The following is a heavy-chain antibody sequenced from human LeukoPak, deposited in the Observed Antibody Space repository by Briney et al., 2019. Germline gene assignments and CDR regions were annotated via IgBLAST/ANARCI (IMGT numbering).Heavy chain of an antibody. CDR3: ASGWSGFFDS. V-gene: IGHV4-59*01. Sequence: SETPSLTCAVSGGSISSYYWSWIRQPPGKGLECIGYIYYSGSTTYNPSLKSRVAISVDTSKKRFSLKLTSVTAADTAVYYCASGWSGFFDSWGQGTLVTVSS. D-gene: IGHD3-3*01. CDR1: GGSISSYY. J-gene: IGHJ4*02. CDR2: IYYSGST.